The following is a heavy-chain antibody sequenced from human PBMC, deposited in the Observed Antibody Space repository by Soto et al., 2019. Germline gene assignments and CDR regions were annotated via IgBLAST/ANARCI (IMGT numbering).Heavy chain of an antibody. CDR2: INSDGSRT. CDR1: GFTFSSYW. Sequence: EVQLVESGGGLVQPGGSLRLSCAASGFTFSSYWMHWVRQAPGKGLVWVSRINSDGSRTSYADSVKGRFTISRDNAKNTLYLQMNSLRAEDTAVYYGAVAVAGPTAIGYWGQGTLVTVSS. D-gene: IGHD6-19*01. V-gene: IGHV3-74*01. CDR3: AVAVAGPTAIGY. J-gene: IGHJ4*02.